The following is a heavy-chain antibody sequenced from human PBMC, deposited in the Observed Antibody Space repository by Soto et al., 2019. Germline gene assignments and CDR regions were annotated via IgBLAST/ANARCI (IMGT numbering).Heavy chain of an antibody. V-gene: IGHV1-18*01. D-gene: IGHD2-21*02. CDR2: ISAYNGNT. CDR1: GYKFTNYG. J-gene: IGHJ4*02. CDR3: ARDVGDCGGDCYAFDY. Sequence: ASVKVSCKASGYKFTNYGFTWVRQAPGQGLEWVGWISAYNGNTNYAQNLQGRVTMTTDTSTTTAYMELRSLRAEDTAVYYCARDVGDCGGDCYAFDYWGQGTLVTVSS.